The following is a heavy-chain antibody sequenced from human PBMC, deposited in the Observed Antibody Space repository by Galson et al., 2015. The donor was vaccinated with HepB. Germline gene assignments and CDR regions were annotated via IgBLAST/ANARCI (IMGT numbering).Heavy chain of an antibody. CDR3: ARDPVPRYSNPAGGCDY. CDR2: VAYDGSNK. J-gene: IGHJ4*02. CDR1: GFTFSSYA. V-gene: IGHV3-30*04. D-gene: IGHD4-11*01. Sequence: SLRLSCAASGFTFSSYAMHWVRQAPGKGLEWVAVVAYDGSNKYYADSVKGRFTISRDNSKNTLYLQMNSLRAEDTAVYYCARDPVPRYSNPAGGCDYWGQGTLVTVSS.